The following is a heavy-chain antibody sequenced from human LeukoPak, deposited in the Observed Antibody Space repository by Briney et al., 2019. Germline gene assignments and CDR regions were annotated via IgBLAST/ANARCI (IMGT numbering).Heavy chain of an antibody. Sequence: GGSLRLSCAAPGFTLSTARMNWVRQAPGKGLEWISYIDRSSNTIYYADSVKGRFTISRDNAKNSLYLQMNSLRAEDTAVDYCATYSSLNRREFQYWGQGTLLTVSS. CDR2: IDRSSNTI. CDR3: ATYSSLNRREFQY. J-gene: IGHJ1*01. D-gene: IGHD3-22*01. V-gene: IGHV3-48*04. CDR1: GFTLSTAR.